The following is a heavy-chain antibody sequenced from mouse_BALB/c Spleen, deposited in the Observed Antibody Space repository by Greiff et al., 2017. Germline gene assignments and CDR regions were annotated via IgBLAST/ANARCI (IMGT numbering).Heavy chain of an antibody. CDR1: GFAFSSYD. V-gene: IGHV5-12-1*01. CDR2: ISSGGGST. J-gene: IGHJ1*01. D-gene: IGHD1-1*01. Sequence: EVQVVESGGGLVKPGGSLKLSCAASGFAFSSYDMSWVRQTPEKRLEWVAYISSGGGSTYYPDTVKGRFTISRDNAKNTLYLQMSSLKSEDTAMYYCARHKLQYFGVWGAGTTVTVSS. CDR3: ARHKLQYFGV.